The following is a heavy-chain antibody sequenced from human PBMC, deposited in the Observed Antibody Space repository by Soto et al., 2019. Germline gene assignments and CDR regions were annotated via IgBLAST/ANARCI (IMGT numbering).Heavy chain of an antibody. CDR2: INPATGAA. V-gene: IGHV1-2*02. Sequence: QLHLVQSGAVVKKPGASVTVSCSASGYPVTAYYMHWVRQAPGRGLEWMGGINPATGAAKYTQTCQGRVTMTRDKSTSTVFMELSGLTSEDTAVFYCARGGGVGVAGSAAFDMWGQGTLVTVSS. D-gene: IGHD3-3*01. CDR1: GYPVTAYY. J-gene: IGHJ3*02. CDR3: ARGGGVGVAGSAAFDM.